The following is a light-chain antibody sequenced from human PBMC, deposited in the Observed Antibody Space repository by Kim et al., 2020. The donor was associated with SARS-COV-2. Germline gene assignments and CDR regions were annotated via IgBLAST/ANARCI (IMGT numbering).Light chain of an antibody. CDR2: EAS. CDR1: QSLSRS. V-gene: IGKV1-5*03. Sequence: GDRVIITCRASQSLSRSLAWYQQKPGKAPKLLIYEASSLQSGVPSRFRGSGSGTEFTLTISSLQPDDFATYYCQHYRGYWMFGQGTKV. J-gene: IGKJ1*01. CDR3: QHYRGYWM.